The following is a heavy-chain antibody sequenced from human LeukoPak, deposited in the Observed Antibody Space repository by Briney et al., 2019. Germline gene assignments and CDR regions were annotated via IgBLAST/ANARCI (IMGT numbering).Heavy chain of an antibody. J-gene: IGHJ5*02. CDR1: GGTFSSYA. CDR3: ARQLEMATISDWFDP. V-gene: IGHV1-69*05. Sequence: SVKVSCKASGGTFSSYAISWVRQAPGQGLEWMGGIIPIFGTANYAQKFQGRVTMTRDMSTSTVYMELSSLRSEDTAVYYCARQLEMATISDWFDPWGQGTLVTVSS. CDR2: IIPIFGTA. D-gene: IGHD5-24*01.